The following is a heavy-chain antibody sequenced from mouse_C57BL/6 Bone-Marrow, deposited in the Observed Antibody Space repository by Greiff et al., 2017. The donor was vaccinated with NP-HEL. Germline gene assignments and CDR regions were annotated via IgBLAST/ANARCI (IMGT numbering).Heavy chain of an antibody. V-gene: IGHV5-4*01. CDR2: ISDGGSYT. J-gene: IGHJ1*03. CDR1: GFTFSSYA. D-gene: IGHD1-1*01. CDR3: ARDRTTVVANWYIDV. Sequence: EVQLLESGGGLVKPGGSLKLSCAASGFTFSSYAMSWVRPTPEKRLEWVATISDGGSYTYYPDNVKGRFTISRDNDKNNQYLQMSQLKSEDTAMYYWARDRTTVVANWYIDVWGTGTTVTVSS.